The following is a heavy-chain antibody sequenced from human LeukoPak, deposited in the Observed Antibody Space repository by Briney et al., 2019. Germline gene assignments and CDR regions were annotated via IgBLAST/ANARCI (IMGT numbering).Heavy chain of an antibody. V-gene: IGHV3-48*04. CDR2: ISSGGSTI. Sequence: PGESLKISCAASGFTFSSYWMTWVRQAPGKGLEWVSYISSGGSTIYYADSVKGRFTISRDNAKNSLYLQMNSLRAEDTAVYYCARVPRWYVIDYWGQGTLVTVSS. CDR3: ARVPRWYVIDY. CDR1: GFTFSSYW. D-gene: IGHD4-23*01. J-gene: IGHJ4*02.